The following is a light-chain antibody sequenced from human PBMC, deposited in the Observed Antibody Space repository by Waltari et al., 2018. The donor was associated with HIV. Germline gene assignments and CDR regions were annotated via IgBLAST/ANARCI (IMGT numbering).Light chain of an antibody. CDR3: CSYAGSYTLRV. CDR2: DVS. V-gene: IGLV2-11*01. Sequence: QSALTQPRPVSGSPGQSVTISCTGTSSDVGAYNYVSCYQQHPGKAPKLMIYDVSKRPSGVPDRFSGSKSGNTASLTISGLQAEDEADYYCCSYAGSYTLRVFGGGTKLTVL. CDR1: SSDVGAYNY. J-gene: IGLJ2*01.